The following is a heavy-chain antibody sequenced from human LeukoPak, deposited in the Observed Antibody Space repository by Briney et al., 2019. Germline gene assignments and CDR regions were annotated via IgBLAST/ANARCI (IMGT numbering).Heavy chain of an antibody. V-gene: IGHV3-23*01. J-gene: IGHJ4*02. CDR3: ASFHYYGWEDYYLSY. Sequence: GGSLRLSCAASGFTLRSYAMTWVGQAPGKGLEWVSVIGDVCDTTYSADSVKGPFTISRDNTKNSLYLQMSSLRADDTAVYFCASFHYYGWEDYYLSYWGQGTLVTVSS. CDR1: GFTLRSYA. D-gene: IGHD3-10*01. CDR2: IGDVCDTT.